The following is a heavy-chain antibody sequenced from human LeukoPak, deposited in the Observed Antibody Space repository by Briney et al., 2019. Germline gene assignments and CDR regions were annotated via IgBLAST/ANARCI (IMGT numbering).Heavy chain of an antibody. CDR2: IYTSGST. CDR1: GGSISSYY. Sequence: SETLSLTCTVSGGSISSYYWSWIRQPPGKGLEWIGYIYTSGSTNYNPSLKSRVTISVDTSKNQFSLKLSSVTAADTAVYYCARGYDFFSYDWFDPWGQGTLVTVSS. J-gene: IGHJ5*02. V-gene: IGHV4-4*09. D-gene: IGHD3-3*01. CDR3: ARGYDFFSYDWFDP.